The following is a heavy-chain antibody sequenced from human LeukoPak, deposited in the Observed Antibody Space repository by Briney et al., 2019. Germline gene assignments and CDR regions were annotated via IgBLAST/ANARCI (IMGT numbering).Heavy chain of an antibody. J-gene: IGHJ6*02. D-gene: IGHD6-13*01. Sequence: GGSLRLSCAASGFTLSTYAMSWVPQSPRNGLEWVSAISSSGGSTYSADSVRGRFPTSRDNSRNTLYLQMNSLRVEDTAVYYCAKATYSVGPYYYYYSIYVWGQGTPVSVSS. V-gene: IGHV3-23*01. CDR3: AKATYSVGPYYYYYSIYV. CDR1: GFTLSTYA. CDR2: ISSSGGST.